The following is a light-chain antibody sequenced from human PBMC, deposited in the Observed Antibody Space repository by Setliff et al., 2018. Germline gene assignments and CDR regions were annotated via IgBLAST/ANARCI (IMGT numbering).Light chain of an antibody. J-gene: IGLJ1*01. Sequence: QSALTQPASVSGSPGQSITISCIGSSRDVGSYDFVSWYQQHPGKAPKLIIYDVTGRPSGVSDRFSGSKSGNTASLTISGLQAEDGADYYCSSYTNSNTYVFGTGTKVTVL. CDR2: DVT. V-gene: IGLV2-14*03. CDR3: SSYTNSNTYV. CDR1: SRDVGSYDF.